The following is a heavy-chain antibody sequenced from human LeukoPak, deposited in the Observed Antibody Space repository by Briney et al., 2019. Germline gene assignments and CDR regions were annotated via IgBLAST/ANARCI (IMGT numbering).Heavy chain of an antibody. V-gene: IGHV3-7*01. J-gene: IGHJ4*02. CDR1: GFTFSSSW. CDR3: ARRSGDK. D-gene: IGHD6-19*01. Sequence: GGSLRLSCAASGFTFSSSWMTWVRQAPGRGLEWVANIKQDGSEKYHVDSVKGRFTISRDNAKNSLYLQMNSLRVEDTAVYYCARRSGDKWGQGTLVTVSS. CDR2: IKQDGSEK.